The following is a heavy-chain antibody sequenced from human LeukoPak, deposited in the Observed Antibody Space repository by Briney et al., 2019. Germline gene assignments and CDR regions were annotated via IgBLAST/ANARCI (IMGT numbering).Heavy chain of an antibody. V-gene: IGHV3-23*01. Sequence: AGGSLRLSCAASGFTFSSYAMSWIRQAPGKGLEWVSAISGSGGSTYYADSVKGRFTISRDNSTNTLYLQMNSLRAEDTAVYYCASHLYYDSSGYYYIPRPYYYYGMDVWGQGTTVTVSS. J-gene: IGHJ6*02. D-gene: IGHD3-22*01. CDR3: ASHLYYDSSGYYYIPRPYYYYGMDV. CDR2: ISGSGGST. CDR1: GFTFSSYA.